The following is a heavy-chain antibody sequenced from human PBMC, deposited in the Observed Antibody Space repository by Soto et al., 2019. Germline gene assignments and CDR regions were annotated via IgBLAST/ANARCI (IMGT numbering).Heavy chain of an antibody. Sequence: TLSLTCTVSGGSISSGGYYWSWIRQHPGKGLEWIGYIYYSGSTYYDPSLKSRVRISVDTSKNQFSLKLSSVTAADTAVYYCARKGCSPNSCFHFDSWGQGTLATVSS. J-gene: IGHJ4*02. V-gene: IGHV4-31*03. CDR1: GGSISSGGYY. D-gene: IGHD2-15*01. CDR2: IYYSGST. CDR3: ARKGCSPNSCFHFDS.